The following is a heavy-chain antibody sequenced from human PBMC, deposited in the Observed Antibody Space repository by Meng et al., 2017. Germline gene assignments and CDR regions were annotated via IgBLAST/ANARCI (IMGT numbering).Heavy chain of an antibody. CDR3: ARDNEGDFDWLLSFDY. CDR1: GYTFTSYG. CDR2: ISAYNGNT. Sequence: QVQVGQSGAEVKKPGAQVRVSCKASGYTFTSYGISWVRQAPGQGLEWMGWISAYNGNTNYAQKLQGRVTMTTDTSTSTAYMELRSLRSDDTAVYYCARDNEGDFDWLLSFDYWGQGTLVTVSS. J-gene: IGHJ4*02. V-gene: IGHV1-18*01. D-gene: IGHD3-9*01.